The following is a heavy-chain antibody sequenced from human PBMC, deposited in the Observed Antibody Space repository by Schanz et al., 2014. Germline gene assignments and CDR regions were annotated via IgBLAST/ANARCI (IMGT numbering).Heavy chain of an antibody. V-gene: IGHV3-23*01. J-gene: IGHJ4*02. D-gene: IGHD5-12*01. CDR2: ISASGGST. CDR3: ARDGYNAYDLKRGDY. Sequence: EAQLLESGGNLVQPGGSLRVSCVGSGFTFRSYPMTWVRQAPGKGLEWVSAISASGGSTYYADSVKGRFTISRDNSKNTLYVQLNSLRAEDTAVYYCARDGYNAYDLKRGDYWGQGTQVAVSS. CDR1: GFTFRSYP.